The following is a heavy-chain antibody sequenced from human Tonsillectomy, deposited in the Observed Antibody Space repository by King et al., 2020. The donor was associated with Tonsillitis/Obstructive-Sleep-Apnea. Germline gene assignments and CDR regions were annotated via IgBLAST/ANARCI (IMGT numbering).Heavy chain of an antibody. Sequence: HVQLVESGAEVKKPGASVKVSCETSGYTFTNYYIHWVRQAPGQGLEWMGIINPSDGFTNYAQKFQGRVTMTSDTSSSTLYMELSSLRSEDTGVYYCARERGGKQQTAGLDVWGQGTTVTVSS. V-gene: IGHV1-46*01. D-gene: IGHD6-13*01. CDR3: ARERGGKQQTAGLDV. J-gene: IGHJ6*02. CDR2: INPSDGFT. CDR1: GYTFTNYY.